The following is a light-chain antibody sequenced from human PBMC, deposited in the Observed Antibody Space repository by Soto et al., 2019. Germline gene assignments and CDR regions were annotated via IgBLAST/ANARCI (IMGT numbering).Light chain of an antibody. V-gene: IGKV3-20*01. CDR3: QQYSTSRLT. CDR2: GAS. CDR1: QSVTSSY. Sequence: EIVLTQSPGTLSLSPGERATLSCRASQSVTSSYLAWYQQKPGQAPRLLISGASSRATGIPDRFSGSGSGTDFTLTISRLEPEDFAVYYCQQYSTSRLTFGGGTMVEIK. J-gene: IGKJ4*01.